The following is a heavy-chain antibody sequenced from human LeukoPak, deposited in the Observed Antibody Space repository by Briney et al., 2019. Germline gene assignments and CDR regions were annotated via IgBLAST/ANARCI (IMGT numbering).Heavy chain of an antibody. CDR1: GYSISSGYY. CDR2: IYYTGTT. J-gene: IGHJ1*01. V-gene: IGHV4-59*08. D-gene: IGHD2-21*01. Sequence: SETLSLTCTVSGYSISSGYYWSWIRPPPGKGLEWIGYIYYTGTTSYNPSFKSRATTSVDTSKNQFSLQLTSVTAADTAVYFCARLLSCGSDCYYFRHWGQGTLVSVSS. CDR3: ARLLSCGSDCYYFRH.